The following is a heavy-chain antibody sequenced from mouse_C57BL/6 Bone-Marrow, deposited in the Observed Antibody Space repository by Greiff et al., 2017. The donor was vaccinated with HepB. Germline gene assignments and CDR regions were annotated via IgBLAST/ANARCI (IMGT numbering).Heavy chain of an antibody. V-gene: IGHV1-15*01. J-gene: IGHJ3*01. CDR1: GYTFTDYE. CDR2: IDPETGGT. Sequence: QVQLQQSGAELVRPGASVTLSCKASGYTFTDYEMHWVKQTPVHGLEWIGAIDPETGGTAYNQKFKGKAILTADKSSSTAYMELRSLTSEDSAVYYCTRCRCREWFAYGGRGTRVTVSA. CDR3: TRCRCREWFAY. D-gene: IGHD2-14*01.